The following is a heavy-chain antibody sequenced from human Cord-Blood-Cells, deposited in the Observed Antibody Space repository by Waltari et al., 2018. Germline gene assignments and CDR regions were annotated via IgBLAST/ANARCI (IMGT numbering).Heavy chain of an antibody. V-gene: IGHV1-69*06. J-gene: IGHJ4*02. CDR3: ARVGSSSWYYFDY. D-gene: IGHD6-13*01. CDR2: IIPIFGTA. Sequence: QVQLVQSGAEVKKPGSSVKVSCKASGATFSSYAISWVRKAPGQGLEWMGGIIPIFGTANYAQKFQGRVTITADKSTSTAYMELSSLRSEDTAVYYCARVGSSSWYYFDYWGQGTLVTVSS. CDR1: GATFSSYA.